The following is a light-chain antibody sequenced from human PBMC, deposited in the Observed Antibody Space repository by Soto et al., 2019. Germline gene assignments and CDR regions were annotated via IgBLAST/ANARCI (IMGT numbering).Light chain of an antibody. CDR1: SSDVGGYNY. J-gene: IGLJ2*01. V-gene: IGLV2-14*01. Sequence: QSVLTQPASVSGSPGQSITISCTGTSSDVGGYNYVSWYQQHPGKAPKLMIYDVSNRPSGVSNRFSGSKSGNTASLTISGLQAEDEADSYCSSYTSSSTLEVVFGGGTKVTVL. CDR2: DVS. CDR3: SSYTSSSTLEVV.